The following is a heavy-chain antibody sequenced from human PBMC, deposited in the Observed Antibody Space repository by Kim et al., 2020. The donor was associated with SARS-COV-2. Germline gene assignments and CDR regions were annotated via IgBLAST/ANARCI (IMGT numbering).Heavy chain of an antibody. V-gene: IGHV3-23*01. J-gene: IGHJ3*02. CDR1: GFTFSSYA. CDR2: ISGSGGST. Sequence: GGSLRLSCAASGFTFSSYAMSWVRQAPGKGLEWVSAISGSGGSTYYADSVKGRFTISRDNSKNTLYLQMNSLRAEDTAVYYCAKDNWNDLGLMGGPHDAFDIWGQGTMVTVSS. D-gene: IGHD1-20*01. CDR3: AKDNWNDLGLMGGPHDAFDI.